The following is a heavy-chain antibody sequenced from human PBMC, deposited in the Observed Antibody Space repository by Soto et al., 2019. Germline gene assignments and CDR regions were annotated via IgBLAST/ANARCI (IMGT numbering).Heavy chain of an antibody. CDR2: ISGSGGST. D-gene: IGHD3-22*01. CDR3: ANPLHSSGYTRYFDY. CDR1: GFTFSSYA. Sequence: GGSLRLSCAASGFTFSSYAMSWVRQAPGKGLEWVSAISGSGGSTYYADSVKGRFTISRDNSKNTLYLQMNSLRAEDTAVYYCANPLHSSGYTRYFDYWGQGTLVTVSS. V-gene: IGHV3-23*01. J-gene: IGHJ4*02.